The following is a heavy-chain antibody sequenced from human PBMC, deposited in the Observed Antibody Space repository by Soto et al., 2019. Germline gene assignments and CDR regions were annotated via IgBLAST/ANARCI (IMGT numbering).Heavy chain of an antibody. Sequence: QVQLVESGGGVVQPGRSLRLSCAASGFTFSSYAMHWVRQAPGKGLEWVAVISYDGSNKYYADSVEGRFTISRDNSKNTLYLQMNSLRAEDTAVYYCARDRNSGYSVFDYWGQGTLVTVSS. CDR2: ISYDGSNK. D-gene: IGHD3-22*01. CDR3: ARDRNSGYSVFDY. V-gene: IGHV3-30-3*01. CDR1: GFTFSSYA. J-gene: IGHJ4*02.